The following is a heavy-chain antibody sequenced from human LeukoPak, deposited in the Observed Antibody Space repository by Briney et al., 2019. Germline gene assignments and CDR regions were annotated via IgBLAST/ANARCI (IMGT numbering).Heavy chain of an antibody. V-gene: IGHV3-53*01. CDR3: ATNRDDYDLYYFDS. Sequence: GGSLRLSCAASGFTVSNNYITWVRQAPGKGLEWVSIIYSGGATYFADSVKGRFTLSRDNSKNTLYLQLNSLRAEDTAVYYCATNRDDYDLYYFDSWGQGTLVTVSS. CDR2: IYSGGAT. J-gene: IGHJ4*02. D-gene: IGHD5-24*01. CDR1: GFTVSNNY.